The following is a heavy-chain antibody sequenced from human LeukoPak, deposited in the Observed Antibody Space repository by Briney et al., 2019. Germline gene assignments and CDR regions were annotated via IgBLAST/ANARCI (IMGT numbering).Heavy chain of an antibody. D-gene: IGHD3-16*01. J-gene: IGHJ3*01. V-gene: IGHV3-72*01. CDR3: ARSPESGGNVFDL. CDR2: IRNKANSYTT. CDR1: GGSISSGDYY. Sequence: LSLTCTASGGSISSGDYYWSWIRQAPGKGLEWVGRIRNKANSYTTEYAASVKGRFTFSRDDLKNSVYLQMNSLKTEDTAVYYCARSPESGGNVFDLWGQGTMVTVSS.